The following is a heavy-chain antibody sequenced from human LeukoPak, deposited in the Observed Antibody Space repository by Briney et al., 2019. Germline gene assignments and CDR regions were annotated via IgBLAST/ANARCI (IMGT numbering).Heavy chain of an antibody. V-gene: IGHV3-7*01. CDR1: GFTFRSYW. D-gene: IGHD5-12*01. Sequence: GGSLRLSCAASGFTFRSYWMSWVRQAPGKGLEWVANINQGGSVQYYMDSVKGRFTISRDDTKNSLYVQMNSLRDEDTAVYYCARVEYSGWNLEYWGQGTLVTVSS. CDR2: INQGGSVQ. J-gene: IGHJ4*02. CDR3: ARVEYSGWNLEY.